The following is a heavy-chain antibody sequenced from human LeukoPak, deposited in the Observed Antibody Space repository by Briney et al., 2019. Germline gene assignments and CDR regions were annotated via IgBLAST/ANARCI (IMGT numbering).Heavy chain of an antibody. J-gene: IGHJ5*02. V-gene: IGHV4-4*07. Sequence: SETLSLTCTVSGGSISSYYWSWIRQPAGKGLEWIGRIYTSGSTNYNPSLKSRVTMSVDTSKNQFSLKLSSVTAADTAMYYCARRGEGATNRWFDPWGQGTLVTVSS. D-gene: IGHD1-26*01. CDR3: ARRGEGATNRWFDP. CDR2: IYTSGST. CDR1: GGSISSYY.